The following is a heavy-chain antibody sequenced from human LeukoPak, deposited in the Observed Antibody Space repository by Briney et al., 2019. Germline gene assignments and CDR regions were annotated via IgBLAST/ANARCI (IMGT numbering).Heavy chain of an antibody. CDR1: GFTFSSYA. V-gene: IGHV3-30*04. CDR3: ASEIIFGSFDY. J-gene: IGHJ4*02. D-gene: IGHD3-3*01. CDR2: ISYDGSNK. Sequence: HPGGSLRLSCAASGFTFSSYAMHWVRQAPGKGLGWVAVISYDGSNKYYADSVKGRFTISRDNSKNTLYLQMNSLRAEDTAVYYCASEIIFGSFDYWGQGTLVTVSS.